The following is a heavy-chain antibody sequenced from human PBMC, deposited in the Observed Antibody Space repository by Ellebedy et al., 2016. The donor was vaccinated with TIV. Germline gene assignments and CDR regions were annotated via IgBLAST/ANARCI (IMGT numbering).Heavy chain of an antibody. J-gene: IGHJ4*02. V-gene: IGHV3-30*03. CDR2: ISHDGSKT. CDR1: AFTFSAYG. Sequence: GESLKISCTASAFTFSAYGMHWVRQAPGQGLKWVAVISHDGSKTYYADSVKGRFTISRDNAKNSLYLQMNSLRDGDTAVYHCVRRAVDYWGKGTLDTVSS. CDR3: VRRAVDY.